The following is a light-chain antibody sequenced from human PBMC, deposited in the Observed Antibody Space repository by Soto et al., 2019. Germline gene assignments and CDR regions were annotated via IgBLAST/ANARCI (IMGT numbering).Light chain of an antibody. CDR1: SRDVGSYNL. Sequence: QSALTQPASVSGSPGQSITISCTGTSRDVGSYNLVSWYQQHPGKAPKLMIYEGSKRPSGVSNRLSGSKSGNTASLTISGLQAEDEADYYCCSYAGSFYVFGTGTKVTVL. CDR3: CSYAGSFYV. CDR2: EGS. J-gene: IGLJ1*01. V-gene: IGLV2-23*01.